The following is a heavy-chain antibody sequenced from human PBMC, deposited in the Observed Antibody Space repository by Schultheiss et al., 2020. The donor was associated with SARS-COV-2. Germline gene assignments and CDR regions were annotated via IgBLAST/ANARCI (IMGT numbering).Heavy chain of an antibody. D-gene: IGHD3-22*01. CDR2: ISYDGSNK. Sequence: GGSLRLSCAASGFTFSSYAMHWVRQAPGKGLEWVAVISYDGSNKYYADSVKGRFTISRDNSKNTLYLQMNSLRAEDTAVYYCAKVRSGLNFFDYWGQGTLVTVSS. V-gene: IGHV3-30-3*01. J-gene: IGHJ4*02. CDR3: AKVRSGLNFFDY. CDR1: GFTFSSYA.